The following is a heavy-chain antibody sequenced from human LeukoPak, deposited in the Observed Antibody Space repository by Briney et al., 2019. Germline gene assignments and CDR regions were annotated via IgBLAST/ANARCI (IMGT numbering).Heavy chain of an antibody. Sequence: PGGSLRLSCAASGFTFTNHAMQWVRQAPGKGLEYVSAISGNGGSTYYANSVKGRFTISRDNSKNTVYLQIDSLRAEDMAVYYCARAGVIRYVAWLINYYMDVWGKGTTVTVSS. J-gene: IGHJ6*03. V-gene: IGHV3-64*01. CDR2: ISGNGGST. CDR1: GFTFTNHA. CDR3: ARAGVIRYVAWLINYYMDV. D-gene: IGHD3-9*01.